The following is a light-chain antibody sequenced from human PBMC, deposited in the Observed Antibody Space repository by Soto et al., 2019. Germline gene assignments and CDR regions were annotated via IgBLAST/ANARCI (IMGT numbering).Light chain of an antibody. V-gene: IGKV3D-15*01. J-gene: IGKJ1*01. Sequence: EIVMTQSPATLSVSPGERATLSCRASQSVNIYLAWYQQKPGQAPRLLIFGASSRATGIPARFSGSGSGTEFNLTISSLQSEDFATYYCQQSYSTPWTFGQGTKVEIK. CDR3: QQSYSTPWT. CDR1: QSVNIY. CDR2: GAS.